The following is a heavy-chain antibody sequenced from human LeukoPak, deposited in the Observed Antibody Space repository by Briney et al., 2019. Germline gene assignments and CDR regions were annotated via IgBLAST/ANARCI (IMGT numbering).Heavy chain of an antibody. D-gene: IGHD4-11*01. V-gene: IGHV3-21*01. CDR3: ARDPTVTTNGDY. Sequence: GGSLRLSCAASGFTFSSYSMNWDRQAPGKGLEWVSSISSSSSYIYYADSVKGRFTISRDNAKNSLYLQMNSLRAEDTAVYYCARDPTVTTNGDYWGQGTLVTVSS. CDR2: ISSSSSYI. J-gene: IGHJ4*02. CDR1: GFTFSSYS.